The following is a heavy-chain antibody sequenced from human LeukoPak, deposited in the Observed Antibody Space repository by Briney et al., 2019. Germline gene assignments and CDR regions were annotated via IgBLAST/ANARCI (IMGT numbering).Heavy chain of an antibody. D-gene: IGHD5-12*01. Sequence: PWETLSLTCTVSGVSISSSSYYWGRVRQPPGKGLVWIGSFYYSGSTYYNPSLKSRVTISVDTSKNQYSLKLSSVTAADTAVYYCARGDSGYDYPLPWGQRTLVTVSS. V-gene: IGHV4-39*01. CDR1: GVSISSSSYY. CDR3: ARGDSGYDYPLP. CDR2: FYYSGST. J-gene: IGHJ5*02.